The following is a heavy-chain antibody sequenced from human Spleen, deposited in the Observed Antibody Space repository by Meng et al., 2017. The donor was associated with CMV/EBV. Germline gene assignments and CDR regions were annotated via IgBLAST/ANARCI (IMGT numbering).Heavy chain of an antibody. CDR1: GYSFTTYW. CDR2: IYAGDSDT. CDR3: ARQGETSSVGF. J-gene: IGHJ4*02. Sequence: GGSLRLSCKGSGYSFTTYWIGWVRQMPGKGLECVGIIYAGDSDTRYSPSFQGHVTISADKSINTVYLHWNSVEASDTAMYYCARQGETSSVGFWGQGTLVTVSS. V-gene: IGHV5-51*01. D-gene: IGHD3-16*01.